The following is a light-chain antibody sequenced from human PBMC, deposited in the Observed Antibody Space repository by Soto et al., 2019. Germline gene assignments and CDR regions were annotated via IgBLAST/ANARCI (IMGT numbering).Light chain of an antibody. V-gene: IGKV4-1*01. J-gene: IGKJ1*01. Sequence: SLMPHSPDSLAVSLVESSAINCRSIRIVLFTSNDKSFVAWYQQKSGQSPRLLINWASTREPGVPDRFSGSGSGTDFTLNINNIQAEDVASYCCQRFFDFPTFGQGTK. CDR1: RIVLFTSNDKSF. CDR3: QRFFDFPT. CDR2: WAS.